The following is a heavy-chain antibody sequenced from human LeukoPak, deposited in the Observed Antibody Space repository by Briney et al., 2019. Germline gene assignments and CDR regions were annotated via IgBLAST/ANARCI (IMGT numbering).Heavy chain of an antibody. CDR2: ISSSSSTI. V-gene: IGHV3-48*04. J-gene: IGHJ5*02. CDR3: ARDTDILTGYVRLDP. CDR1: GFTFSSYS. Sequence: GGSLRLSCAASGFTFSSYSMNWVRQAPGKGLEWVSYISSSSSTIYYADSVKGRFTISRDNAKNSLYLQMNSLRAEDTAVYYCARDTDILTGYVRLDPWGQGTLVTVSS. D-gene: IGHD3-9*01.